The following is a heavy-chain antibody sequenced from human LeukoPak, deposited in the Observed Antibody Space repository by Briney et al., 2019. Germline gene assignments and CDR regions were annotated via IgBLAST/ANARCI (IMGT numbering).Heavy chain of an antibody. CDR3: ARDGDYYYYYMDV. J-gene: IGHJ6*03. D-gene: IGHD4-17*01. V-gene: IGHV1-2*02. Sequence: GASVKVSCKASGYTFTGYYMHWVRQAPGQGLEWMGWINPNSGGTNYAQKFQGRVTMTRDTSISTAYMELSRLRSEDTAVYYCARDGDYYYYYMDVWGKGTTVTISS. CDR1: GYTFTGYY. CDR2: INPNSGGT.